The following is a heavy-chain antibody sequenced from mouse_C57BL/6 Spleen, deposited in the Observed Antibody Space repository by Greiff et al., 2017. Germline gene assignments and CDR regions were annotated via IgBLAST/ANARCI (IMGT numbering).Heavy chain of an antibody. CDR1: GYTFTSYW. CDR2: IDPSDSYT. D-gene: IGHD1-1*01. V-gene: IGHV1-69*01. Sequence: QVQLQQPGAELVMPGASVKLSCKASGYTFTSYWMHWVKQRPGQGLEWIGEIDPSDSYTNYNQKFKGKSTLTVDKSSSTAYMQLSSLTSEDSAVYYCARLGSRMDYWGQGNSVTVSP. J-gene: IGHJ4*01. CDR3: ARLGSRMDY.